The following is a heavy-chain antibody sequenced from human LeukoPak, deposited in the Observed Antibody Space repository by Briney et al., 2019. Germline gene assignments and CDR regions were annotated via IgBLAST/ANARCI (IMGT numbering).Heavy chain of an antibody. J-gene: IGHJ3*02. CDR3: ASNGDDYGDYPADAFDI. D-gene: IGHD4-17*01. Sequence: SETLSVTCTVSGGSISSGGYYGSWIRQHPGKGLEWIGYIYYSGSTYYNPSLKSRVTISVDTSKNQFSLKLSSVTTADTAVYYCASNGDDYGDYPADAFDIWGQGTMVTVSS. CDR2: IYYSGST. CDR1: GGSISSGGYY. V-gene: IGHV4-31*03.